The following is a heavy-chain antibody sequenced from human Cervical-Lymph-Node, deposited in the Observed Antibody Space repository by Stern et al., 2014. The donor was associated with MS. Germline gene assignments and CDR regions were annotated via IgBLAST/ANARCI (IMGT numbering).Heavy chain of an antibody. V-gene: IGHV2-5*02. D-gene: IGHD6-6*01. CDR3: AHRDDWQLDFAY. Sequence: QITLNESGPTLVIPTQTLTLTCTFSGFSLTTNGVAVGWIRPPPGKALEWLALIYWDDDTRYSPSLKSRLTITKDTSKNQVLLTMTNVEPVDTATYYCAHRDDWQLDFAYWGQGILVTVSS. J-gene: IGHJ4*02. CDR1: GFSLTTNGVA. CDR2: IYWDDDT.